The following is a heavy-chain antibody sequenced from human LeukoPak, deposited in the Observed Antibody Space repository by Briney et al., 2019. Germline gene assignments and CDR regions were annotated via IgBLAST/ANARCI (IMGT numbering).Heavy chain of an antibody. Sequence: GGSLRLSCAASGFTFSNYYMSWVRQAPGKGLEWVANIKQDGSERFYGDSVKGRFTISRDNAKNSLYLQMNSLRAEDTAVYYCARDPLSSSSFDLWGQGTLVTVSS. CDR2: IKQDGSER. CDR3: ARDPLSSSSFDL. D-gene: IGHD6-13*01. J-gene: IGHJ4*02. V-gene: IGHV3-7*01. CDR1: GFTFSNYY.